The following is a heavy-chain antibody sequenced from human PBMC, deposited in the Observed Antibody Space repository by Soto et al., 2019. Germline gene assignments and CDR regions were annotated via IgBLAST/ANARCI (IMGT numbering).Heavy chain of an antibody. CDR2: IYYSGST. CDR3: ARDRIGAAGRGYYFDY. D-gene: IGHD6-13*01. CDR1: GGSISSGDYY. Sequence: TLSLNCTVSGGSISSGDYYWSWIRQPPGKGLEWIGYIYYSGSTYYNPSLKSRVTISVDTSKNQFSLKLSSVTAAYTAVYYCARDRIGAAGRGYYFDYWGQGTLVTASS. V-gene: IGHV4-30-4*01. J-gene: IGHJ4*02.